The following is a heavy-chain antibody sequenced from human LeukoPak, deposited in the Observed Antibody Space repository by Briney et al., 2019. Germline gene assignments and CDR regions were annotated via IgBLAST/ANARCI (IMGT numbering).Heavy chain of an antibody. CDR2: IYYSGST. D-gene: IGHD2-21*02. Sequence: PSETLSLTCTVSGGSVSSSSYHWSWIRQHPGKGLEWIGYIYYSGSTYYNPSLKSRVTISVDTSKNQFSLKLSSVTAADTAVYYCARVRATGDCGGDCYPFYFDYWGQGTLVTVSS. V-gene: IGHV4-31*03. CDR1: GGSVSSSSYH. CDR3: ARVRATGDCGGDCYPFYFDY. J-gene: IGHJ4*02.